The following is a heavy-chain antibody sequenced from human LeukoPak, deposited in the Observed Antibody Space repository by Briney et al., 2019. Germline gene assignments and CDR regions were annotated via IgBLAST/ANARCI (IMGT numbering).Heavy chain of an antibody. V-gene: IGHV1-18*01. Sequence: ASVKVSCKASGYTFTSYGISWVRQAPGQGLEWMGWISAYNGNTNYAQKLQGRVTMTIDTSTSTAYMELRSLRSDDTAVYYCARASIAARAYDYWGQGTLVTVSS. J-gene: IGHJ4*02. CDR1: GYTFTSYG. CDR3: ARASIAARAYDY. CDR2: ISAYNGNT. D-gene: IGHD6-6*01.